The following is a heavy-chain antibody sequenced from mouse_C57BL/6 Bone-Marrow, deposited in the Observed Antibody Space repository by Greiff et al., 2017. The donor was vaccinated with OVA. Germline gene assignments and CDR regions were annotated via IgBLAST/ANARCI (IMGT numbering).Heavy chain of an antibody. CDR1: GFTFSSYA. V-gene: IGHV5-9-1*02. CDR2: ISSGGDYI. J-gene: IGHJ4*01. D-gene: IGHD2-1*01. CDR3: TRLLDAMDY. Sequence: EVKLVESGAGLVKPGGSLKLSCAASGFTFSSYAMSWVRQTPEKRLEWVAYISSGGDYIYYADTVKGRFTISRDNARNTLYLQMSSLKSEDPAMYYCTRLLDAMDYWGQGTSVTVSS.